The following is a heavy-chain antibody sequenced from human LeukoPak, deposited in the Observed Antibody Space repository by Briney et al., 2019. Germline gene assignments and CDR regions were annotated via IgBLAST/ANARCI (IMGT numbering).Heavy chain of an antibody. D-gene: IGHD5-12*01. Sequence: GGSLRLSCAASGFTFDDYAMHWVRQAPGKGLEWVPALSGSGGSTYYADPVKGRFTISRDNSRDTLYLQMNSLRAEDTAVYYCAKDTVATTYYYYYGMDVWGQGTTVTVSS. CDR3: AKDTVATTYYYYYGMDV. CDR1: GFTFDDYA. V-gene: IGHV3-23*01. CDR2: LSGSGGST. J-gene: IGHJ6*02.